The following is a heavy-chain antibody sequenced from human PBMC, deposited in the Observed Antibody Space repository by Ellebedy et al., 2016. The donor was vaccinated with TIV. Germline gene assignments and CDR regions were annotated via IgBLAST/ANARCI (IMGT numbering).Heavy chain of an antibody. CDR2: MNPNSGNT. CDR3: AREVYDGSSNWFNP. J-gene: IGHJ5*02. D-gene: IGHD3-10*01. CDR1: GYTFTSYD. V-gene: IGHV1-8*01. Sequence: ASVKVSXXASGYTFTSYDINWVRQATGQGLEWMGWMNPNSGNTGYAQKFQGRVTMTRNTSISTAYMELSSLRSEDTAVYYCAREVYDGSSNWFNPWGQGTLVTVSS.